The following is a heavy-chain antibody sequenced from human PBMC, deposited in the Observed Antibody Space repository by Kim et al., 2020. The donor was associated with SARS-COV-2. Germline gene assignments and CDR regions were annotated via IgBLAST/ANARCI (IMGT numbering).Heavy chain of an antibody. CDR2: INPSGGST. J-gene: IGHJ6*02. Sequence: ASVKVSCKASGYTFTSYYMHWVRQAPGQGLEWMGIINPSGGSTSYAQKFQGRVTMTRDTSTSTVYMELSSLGSEDTAVYYCAREPPSWFGELLVWGEGMDVWGHGATVTGS. CDR3: AREPPSWFGELLVWGEGMDV. D-gene: IGHD3-10*01. V-gene: IGHV1-46*01. CDR1: GYTFTSYY.